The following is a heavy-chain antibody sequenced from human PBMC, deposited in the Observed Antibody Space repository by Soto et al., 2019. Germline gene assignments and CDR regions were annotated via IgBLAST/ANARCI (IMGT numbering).Heavy chain of an antibody. Sequence: SGPTLVNPTETLTLTCTFSGFSLTSPGMCVSWIRQPPGKALEWLALIERDDDDKYYSTSLKTRLTISKDTRKNQVVLTMANMDPADTGTYYCARSIRGPRRFNGMDVWGQGTTVTVS. CDR3: ARSIRGPRRFNGMDV. CDR1: GFSLTSPGMC. CDR2: IERDDDDK. V-gene: IGHV2-70*13. D-gene: IGHD1-20*01. J-gene: IGHJ6*02.